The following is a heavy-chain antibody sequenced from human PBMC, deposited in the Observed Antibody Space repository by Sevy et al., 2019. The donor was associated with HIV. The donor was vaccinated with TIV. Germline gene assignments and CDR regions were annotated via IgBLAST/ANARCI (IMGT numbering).Heavy chain of an antibody. V-gene: IGHV3-11*06. CDR1: GFTLGDYY. CDR2: ISSGSSHT. D-gene: IGHD4-17*01. J-gene: IGHJ4*02. CDR3: ARDRRNYGGQYFDF. Sequence: WGSLRLSCAASGFTLGDYYMSWIRQAPGKGLEWVSDISSGSSHTNYADSVKGRLTISRDNAKNSLYLQMNSLRAEDTAVYYCARDRRNYGGQYFDFWGQGTLVTVSS.